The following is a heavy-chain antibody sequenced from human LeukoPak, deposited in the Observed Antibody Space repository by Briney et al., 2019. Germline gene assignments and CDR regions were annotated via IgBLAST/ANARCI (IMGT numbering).Heavy chain of an antibody. V-gene: IGHV3-23*01. CDR2: ISGSGGST. Sequence: GGSLRLSCAASGFTFSSYWMSWVRQAPGKGLEWVSAISGSGGSTYYADSVKGRFSISRDNSENTLYTQMNSLRAEDTAVYYCARAAKLSGYDFWSGYYYFDYWGQGTLVTVSS. CDR3: ARAAKLSGYDFWSGYYYFDY. J-gene: IGHJ4*02. D-gene: IGHD3-3*01. CDR1: GFTFSSYW.